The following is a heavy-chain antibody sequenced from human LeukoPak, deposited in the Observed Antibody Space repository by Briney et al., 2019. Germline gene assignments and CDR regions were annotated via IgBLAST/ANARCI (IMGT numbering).Heavy chain of an antibody. D-gene: IGHD4-4*01. J-gene: IGHJ4*02. CDR3: ARTVGYSNYVFNYFDY. CDR2: ISSSSSTI. Sequence: GGSLRLSCAASGFTFSSYSMNWVRQAPGKGLEWVSYISSSSSTIYYADSVKGRFTISRDNAKNSLYLQMNSLSAEDTAVYYCARTVGYSNYVFNYFDYWGQGTLVTVSS. CDR1: GFTFSSYS. V-gene: IGHV3-48*01.